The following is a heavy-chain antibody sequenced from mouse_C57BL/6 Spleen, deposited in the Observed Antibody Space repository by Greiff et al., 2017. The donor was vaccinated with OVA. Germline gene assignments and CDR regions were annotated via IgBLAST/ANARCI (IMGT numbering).Heavy chain of an antibody. V-gene: IGHV5-9-1*02. CDR3: TRERGTAQVAWFAY. CDR1: GFTFSSYA. D-gene: IGHD3-2*02. J-gene: IGHJ3*01. Sequence: EVQGVESGEGLVKPGGSLKLSCAASGFTFSSYAMSWVRQTPEKRLEWVAYISSGGDYIYYADTVKGRFTIPRANARNTLYLQMSSLKSEDTAMYYCTRERGTAQVAWFAYWGQGTLVTVSA. CDR2: ISSGGDYI.